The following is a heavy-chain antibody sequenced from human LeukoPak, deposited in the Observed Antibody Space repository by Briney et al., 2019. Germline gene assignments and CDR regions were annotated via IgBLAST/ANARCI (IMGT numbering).Heavy chain of an antibody. J-gene: IGHJ3*02. CDR1: GFTFHSYW. Sequence: GGSLRLSCAASGFTFHSYWMTWVRQAPGKGLEWVANIKHDGSETYYVDSVEGRFTISRDNAKNSLYLQVDSLRVEDTAVYYCARDQWFSGSFRDALDTWGQGTMVTVSS. CDR2: IKHDGSET. CDR3: ARDQWFSGSFRDALDT. V-gene: IGHV3-7*05. D-gene: IGHD1-26*01.